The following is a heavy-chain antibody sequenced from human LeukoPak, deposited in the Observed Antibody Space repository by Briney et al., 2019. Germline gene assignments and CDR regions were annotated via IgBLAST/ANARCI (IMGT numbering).Heavy chain of an antibody. CDR3: ATDSLVANF. V-gene: IGHV3-15*01. J-gene: IGHJ4*02. D-gene: IGHD5-12*01. CDR1: GLTFSNAW. CDR2: TKSKTNGETT. Sequence: PGGSLRLSCAASGLTFSNAWMSWVRQAPGKGLEWVGRTKSKTNGETTDYAAPVKGRFTILRDDSKNTVYLQMNSLKTEDTALYYCATDSLVANFWGQGTLVTVSS.